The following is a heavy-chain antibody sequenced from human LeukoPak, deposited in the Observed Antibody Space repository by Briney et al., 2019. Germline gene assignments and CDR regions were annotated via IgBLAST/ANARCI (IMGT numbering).Heavy chain of an antibody. CDR1: GGSISSYY. J-gene: IGHJ3*02. CDR3: ARELRFLEWDAFDI. Sequence: SETLSLTCTVSGGSISSYYWSWIRQPAGKGLEWIGRIYTSGSTNHNPSLKSRVTMSVDTSKNQFSLKLSSVTAADTAVYYCARELRFLEWDAFDIWGQGTMVTVSS. CDR2: IYTSGST. V-gene: IGHV4-4*07. D-gene: IGHD3-3*01.